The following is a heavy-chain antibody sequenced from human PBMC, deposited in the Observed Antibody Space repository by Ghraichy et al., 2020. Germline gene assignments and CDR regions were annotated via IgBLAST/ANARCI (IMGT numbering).Heavy chain of an antibody. D-gene: IGHD2-15*01. J-gene: IGHJ3*02. CDR2: ISDDGGSQ. CDR1: GFTFSTYG. V-gene: IGHV3-30*18. Sequence: GGSLRLSCAASGFTFSTYGMHWVRQAPGKGLEWVAGISDDGGSQSYIDSVMGRFTISRDNFRSTLSLQMDSLRAEDTAVYYCAKETGIFDGFDIWGQGTVVTVSS. CDR3: AKETGIFDGFDI.